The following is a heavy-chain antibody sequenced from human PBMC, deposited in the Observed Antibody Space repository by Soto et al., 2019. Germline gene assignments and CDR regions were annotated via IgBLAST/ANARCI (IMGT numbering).Heavy chain of an antibody. CDR3: ARYKRMIADF. D-gene: IGHD3-22*01. CDR2: IYQSGST. J-gene: IGHJ4*02. V-gene: IGHV4-30-2*01. Sequence: SETLSLTCAVSGDSISSGGYSWTWIRRPPGKGLEWIGHIYQSGSTLYNPSLESRVAISVDKSKNQFSLELSSVTAADTAMYYSARYKRMIADFWGQGILVTVSS. CDR1: GDSISSGGYS.